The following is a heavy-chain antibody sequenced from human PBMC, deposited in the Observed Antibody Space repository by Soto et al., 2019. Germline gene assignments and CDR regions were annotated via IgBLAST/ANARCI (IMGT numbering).Heavy chain of an antibody. D-gene: IGHD5-18*01. Sequence: GGSLRLSFAASGFTFNIYWMHWVRQSPGEGQGLRRGLEWVGHIKTTTDGGTTDYAAPVKGRFTISRDDSQNTLYLQMDSLNTEDTAVYFCTTEIHGYRYFDYWGQGTLVTVSS. J-gene: IGHJ4*02. CDR3: TTEIHGYRYFDY. CDR1: GFTFNIYW. CDR2: IKTTTDGGTT. V-gene: IGHV3-15*07.